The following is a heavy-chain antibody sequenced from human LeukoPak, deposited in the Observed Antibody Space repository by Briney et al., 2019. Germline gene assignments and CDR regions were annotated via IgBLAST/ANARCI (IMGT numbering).Heavy chain of an antibody. CDR3: AKDYLIGGYSGYGIFDY. Sequence: PGTSLRLSCAASGFTFSSYSMNWVRQAPGKGLEWVSAISGSGGSTYYADSVKGRFTISRDNSKNTLYLQMNSLRAEDTAVYYCAKDYLIGGYSGYGIFDYWGQGTLVTVSS. CDR1: GFTFSSYS. D-gene: IGHD5-12*01. V-gene: IGHV3-23*01. J-gene: IGHJ4*02. CDR2: ISGSGGST.